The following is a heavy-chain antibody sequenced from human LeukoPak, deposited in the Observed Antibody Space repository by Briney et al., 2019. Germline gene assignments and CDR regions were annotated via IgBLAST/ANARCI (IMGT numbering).Heavy chain of an antibody. D-gene: IGHD2-15*01. V-gene: IGHV4-39*01. CDR3: ARRLTTGYCSGGSCPYYFDH. CDR2: ISYSGNT. Sequence: SETLSLPCTVSGGSISSISYYWGWIRHPPGKGLEWIGSISYSGNTYYNSSLKSRVTFSVDTSKNQFSLRLSSVTATDTAVYYCARRLTTGYCSGGSCPYYFDHWGQGTLVTVSS. CDR1: GGSISSISYY. J-gene: IGHJ4*02.